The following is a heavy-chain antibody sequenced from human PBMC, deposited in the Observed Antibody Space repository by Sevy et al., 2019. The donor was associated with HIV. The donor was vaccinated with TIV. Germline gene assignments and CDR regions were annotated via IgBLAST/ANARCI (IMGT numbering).Heavy chain of an antibody. Sequence: GGSLRLSCAASGFIFSSYEMNRVRQAPGKGLEWVSYISNSGTTIYYSDSVKGRFTISRDNARNSLYLQMNSLRAEDTAVYYCARDLPPSATTVAHFDCWGQGTLVTVSS. CDR2: ISNSGTTI. V-gene: IGHV3-48*03. CDR3: ARDLPPSATTVAHFDC. D-gene: IGHD4-17*01. J-gene: IGHJ4*02. CDR1: GFIFSSYE.